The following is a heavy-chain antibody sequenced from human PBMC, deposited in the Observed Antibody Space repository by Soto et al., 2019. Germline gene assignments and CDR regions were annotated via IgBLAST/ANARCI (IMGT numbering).Heavy chain of an antibody. CDR1: GFTFSSYG. CDR3: ARDKGNALDYYYYGMDV. V-gene: IGHV3-33*01. J-gene: IGHJ6*02. CDR2: IWYDGSNK. Sequence: GGSLRLSCAASGFTFSSYGMHWVRQAPGKGLEWVAVIWYDGSNKYYADSVKGRFTISRDNSKNTLYLQMNSLRAEDTAVYYCARDKGNALDYYYYGMDVWGQGTTVTVSS.